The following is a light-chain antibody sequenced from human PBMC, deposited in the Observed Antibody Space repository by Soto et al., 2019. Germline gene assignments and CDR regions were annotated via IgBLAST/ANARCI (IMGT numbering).Light chain of an antibody. CDR3: QQYNNWPLT. J-gene: IGKJ4*01. CDR2: GAS. V-gene: IGKV3-15*01. CDR1: QSVTSN. Sequence: ERVMTQSPATVSVSPGEGATLSCRASQSVTSNLAWYQQKPGQAPRLLIYGASSRATGIPARFSGSGSGTEFTLTISSLQSEDFAIYYCQQYNNWPLTFGGGTKVEIK.